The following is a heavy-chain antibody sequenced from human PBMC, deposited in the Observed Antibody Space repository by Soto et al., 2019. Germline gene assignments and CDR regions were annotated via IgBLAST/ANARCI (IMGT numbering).Heavy chain of an antibody. CDR1: GFTFTNYA. CDR3: ARDSRAVAGTNNYFDY. CDR2: ISGSGTTT. J-gene: IGHJ4*02. V-gene: IGHV3-23*01. D-gene: IGHD6-19*01. Sequence: EVQLLESGGGLVQPGGSLRLSCAASGFTFTNYAMNWVRQAPGKGLEWVSSISGSGTTTYYADSVQGRFTISRDNSRHTLYLEMNSLRAEDTAVYYCARDSRAVAGTNNYFDYWGQGTLVTVSS.